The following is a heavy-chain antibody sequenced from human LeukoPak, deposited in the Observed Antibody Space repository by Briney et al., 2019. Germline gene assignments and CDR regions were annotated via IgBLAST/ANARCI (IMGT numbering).Heavy chain of an antibody. CDR1: GFTFSSYS. D-gene: IGHD3-10*01. CDR2: ISSGSSTI. CDR3: ARDYASDY. V-gene: IGHV3-48*04. Sequence: PGGSLRLSCAASGFTFSSYSMNWVRQAPGKGLEWVSYISSGSSTIYFADSVKGRFTISRDNAKNSLYLQMSSLRAEDTAVYYCARDYASDYWGQGTLVTVSS. J-gene: IGHJ4*02.